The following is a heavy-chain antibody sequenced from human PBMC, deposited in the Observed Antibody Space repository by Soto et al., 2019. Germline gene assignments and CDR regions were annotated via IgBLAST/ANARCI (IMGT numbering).Heavy chain of an antibody. J-gene: IGHJ4*02. CDR2: SSYDGRET. Sequence: XGSLILSCSAADFEFSSYGIHWVRQAPGKGLEWVAASSYDGRETFYADSAKGRFTVSKEMSKNTAFLQMNALRHEDTAVYFCARDSGWPILNFDNWGQGTPVTVSS. D-gene: IGHD3-10*01. CDR3: ARDSGWPILNFDN. CDR1: DFEFSSYG. V-gene: IGHV3-30*03.